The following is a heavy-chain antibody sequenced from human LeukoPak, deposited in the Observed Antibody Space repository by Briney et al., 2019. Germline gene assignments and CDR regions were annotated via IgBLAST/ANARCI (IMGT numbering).Heavy chain of an antibody. D-gene: IGHD6-19*01. CDR1: GFTFSSYW. CDR3: AKGSGWYDYFDY. CDR2: IKQDGSEK. V-gene: IGHV3-7*03. J-gene: IGHJ4*02. Sequence: GGSLRLSCAASGFTFSSYWMSWVRQAPGKGLEWVANIKQDGSEKYYVDSVKGRFTISRDNSKNTLYLQMNSLRAEDTAVYYCAKGSGWYDYFDYWGQGTLVTVSS.